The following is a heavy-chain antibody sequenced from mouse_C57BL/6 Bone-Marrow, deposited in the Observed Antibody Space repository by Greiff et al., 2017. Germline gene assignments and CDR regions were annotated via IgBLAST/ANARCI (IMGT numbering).Heavy chain of an antibody. CDR2: IYPGDGDT. V-gene: IGHV1-82*01. CDR1: GYAFSSSW. J-gene: IGHJ1*03. Sequence: VQLQQSGPELVKPGASVKISCKASGYAFSSSWMNWVKQRPGMGLEWIGRIYPGDGDTNYNGKFKGKATLTADKPSSTAYMQLSSLTSEDSAVXFCARFKQYWYFEVWGTGTTVTVSS. CDR3: ARFKQYWYFEV.